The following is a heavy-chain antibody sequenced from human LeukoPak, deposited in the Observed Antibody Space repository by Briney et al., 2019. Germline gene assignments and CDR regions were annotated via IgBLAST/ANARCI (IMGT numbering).Heavy chain of an antibody. CDR2: IYSGGST. CDR1: GFTVSSNY. Sequence: GGSLRLSCAASGFTVSSNYMSWVRQAPGKGLEWVSAIYSGGSTYYADSVKGRFTISRDNSKNTLYLQMNSLRAEDTAAYYCARGLYDSSGYYCDYWGQGTLVTVSS. V-gene: IGHV3-53*01. CDR3: ARGLYDSSGYYCDY. D-gene: IGHD3-22*01. J-gene: IGHJ4*02.